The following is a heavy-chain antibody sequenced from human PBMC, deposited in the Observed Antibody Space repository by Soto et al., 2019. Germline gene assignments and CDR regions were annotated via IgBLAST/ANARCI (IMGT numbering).Heavy chain of an antibody. D-gene: IGHD5-18*01. CDR2: ISYSGTT. CDR1: GDSISSNNNY. Sequence: SETLSLTCTVSGDSISSNNNYWSWIRQPPGEGLEWIGFISYSGTTSYSPSLKSRVAISLDTSKNQFSRSLSSVTAADTAVYYCARGRGYSYGLDPWGQGTLVT. CDR3: ARGRGYSYGLDP. V-gene: IGHV4-30-4*01. J-gene: IGHJ5*02.